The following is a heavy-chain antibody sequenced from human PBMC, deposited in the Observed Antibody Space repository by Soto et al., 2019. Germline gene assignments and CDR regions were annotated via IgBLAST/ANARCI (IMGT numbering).Heavy chain of an antibody. V-gene: IGHV1-69*12. J-gene: IGHJ4*02. CDR1: GGTFSSYA. Sequence: QVQLVQSGAEVRQPASSVKVSCKTSGGTFSSYAISWVRQAPGQGLEWMGGIDPIVDTSTYAQKFQVRVTITADESTSKAYMELSSLRSDDTAIYYCVRVVAIPGYPDNWGQGTLVTFSS. D-gene: IGHD5-12*01. CDR3: VRVVAIPGYPDN. CDR2: IDPIVDTS.